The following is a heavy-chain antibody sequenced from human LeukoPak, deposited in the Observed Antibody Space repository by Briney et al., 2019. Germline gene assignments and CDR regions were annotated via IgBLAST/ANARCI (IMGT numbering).Heavy chain of an antibody. V-gene: IGHV1-18*01. CDR3: ARLYYDLWSGYYSYFDY. CDR2: ISAYNGNT. D-gene: IGHD3-3*01. Sequence: ASVKVSCTASGYTFTSYGISWVRQAPGQGLEWMGWISAYNGNTNYAQKLQGRVTMTTDTSTSTAYMELRSLRSDDTAVYYCARLYYDLWSGYYSYFDYWGQGTLVTVSS. J-gene: IGHJ4*02. CDR1: GYTFTSYG.